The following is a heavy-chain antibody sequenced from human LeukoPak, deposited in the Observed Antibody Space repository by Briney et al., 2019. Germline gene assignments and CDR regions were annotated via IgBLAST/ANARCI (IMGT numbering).Heavy chain of an antibody. CDR2: IYYSGST. D-gene: IGHD6-13*01. V-gene: IGHV4-59*08. CDR1: GCTLSSYY. Sequence: SGTLSLTCPVSGCTLSSYYWSWLRQPPGKGLEWIGYIYYSGSTNYNPSVKSRVTISVDTSKTQFSLKLSSVTAADTAVYYCARHVGCYSSSWIKPTGYFDYWGQGTLVTVSS. J-gene: IGHJ4*02. CDR3: ARHVGCYSSSWIKPTGYFDY.